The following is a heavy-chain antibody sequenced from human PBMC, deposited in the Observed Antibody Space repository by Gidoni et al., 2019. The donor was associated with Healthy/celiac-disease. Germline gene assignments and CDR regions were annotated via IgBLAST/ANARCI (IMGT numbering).Heavy chain of an antibody. J-gene: IGHJ4*02. CDR2: ISGSGGST. Sequence: EVQLLESGGGLVEPGGSLRLSGAASGCTVSSYAMSWVRQAPGKGLEWVSAISGSGGSTYYADSVKGRFTISRDNSKNTLYLQMNSLRAEDTAVYYCAKGTVVVTALYFDYWGQGTLVTVSS. CDR3: AKGTVVVTALYFDY. D-gene: IGHD2-21*02. CDR1: GCTVSSYA. V-gene: IGHV3-23*01.